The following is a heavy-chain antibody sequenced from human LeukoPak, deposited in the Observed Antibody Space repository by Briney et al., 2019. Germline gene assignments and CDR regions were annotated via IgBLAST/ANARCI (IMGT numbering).Heavy chain of an antibody. Sequence: GESLKISCKGSGYSFTSYWIGWVRQMPGKGLEWMGIIYPGDSDTGYSPSFQGQVTISADKSISTAYLQWSGLKASDTAMYCCARHIIAAAGTAPDYWGQGTLVTVSS. V-gene: IGHV5-51*01. CDR1: GYSFTSYW. D-gene: IGHD6-13*01. J-gene: IGHJ4*02. CDR3: ARHIIAAAGTAPDY. CDR2: IYPGDSDT.